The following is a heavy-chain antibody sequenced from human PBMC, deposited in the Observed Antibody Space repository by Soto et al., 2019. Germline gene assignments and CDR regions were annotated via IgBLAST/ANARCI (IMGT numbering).Heavy chain of an antibody. CDR3: ARRWGEGRVDY. J-gene: IGHJ4*02. D-gene: IGHD3-10*01. CDR1: GGSISSSNW. V-gene: IGHV4-4*02. Sequence: QVQLQESGPGLVKPSGTLSLTCAVSGGSISSSNWWRWGRQPPGKGLEWIGEIYHSGNTNYNPSPKRRVTMAVDESRNQFSLKLSSVTAADTAVYYCARRWGEGRVDYWGQGTLVTVSS. CDR2: IYHSGNT.